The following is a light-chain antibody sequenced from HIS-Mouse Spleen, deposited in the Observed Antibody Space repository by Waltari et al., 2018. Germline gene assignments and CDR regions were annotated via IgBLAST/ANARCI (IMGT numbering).Light chain of an antibody. V-gene: IGLV2-8*01. CDR2: EVS. J-gene: IGLJ1*01. CDR1: SSYVGGYNY. Sequence: QSALTQPPSASGSPGQSVTISCTGTSSYVGGYNYVPRYQQHPGKAPKLMIYEVSKRPSGVPDRFSGSKSGNTASLTVSGLQAEDEADYYCSSYAGSNNFVFGTGTKVTVL. CDR3: SSYAGSNNFV.